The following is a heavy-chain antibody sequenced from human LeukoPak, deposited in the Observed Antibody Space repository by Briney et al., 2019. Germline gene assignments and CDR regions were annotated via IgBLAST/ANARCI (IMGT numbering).Heavy chain of an antibody. J-gene: IGHJ4*02. CDR1: GFTINSYA. V-gene: IGHV3-23*01. CDR3: AKDPSPHYGDYVNYFDY. CDR2: MSGSAGNT. D-gene: IGHD4-17*01. Sequence: GGSLRLSCAVSGFTINSYAMSWVRQAPGKGLEWVSTMSGSAGNTYYADSVRGRITISRDNAKNSLYLQMNSLRAEDTALYYCAKDPSPHYGDYVNYFDYWGQGTLVTVSS.